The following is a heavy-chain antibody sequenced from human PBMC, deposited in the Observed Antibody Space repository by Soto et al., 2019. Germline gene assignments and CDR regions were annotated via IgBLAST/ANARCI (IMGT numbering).Heavy chain of an antibody. CDR3: ARGSSSTDRRVDF. D-gene: IGHD1-1*01. CDR1: GYTVTTYY. Sequence: QVQLVQSGAEVKKPGASVKVSCKASGYTVTTYYMHWVQQAPGQGLEWLGVINPSGGSTTYAQKFQGRDTMTRDTSTSTVYRALSSLRSEDTAVYYCARGSSSTDRRVDFWGQGTLVTVSS. V-gene: IGHV1-46*01. CDR2: INPSGGST. J-gene: IGHJ4*02.